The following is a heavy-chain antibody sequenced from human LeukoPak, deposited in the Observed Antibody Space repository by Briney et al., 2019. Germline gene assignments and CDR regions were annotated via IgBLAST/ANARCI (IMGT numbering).Heavy chain of an antibody. CDR3: AKDLQRYNYESSGYYITSAFDY. Sequence: GGSLRLSCAASGFTLRSYAMSWVRQAPGKGLEWVSAISGSGVSTFYSDSVKGRFTISRDNSKNTLYLQMNSLRAEDTAVYYCAKDLQRYNYESSGYYITSAFDYWGQGTLVTVSS. V-gene: IGHV3-23*01. CDR1: GFTLRSYA. D-gene: IGHD3-22*01. J-gene: IGHJ4*02. CDR2: ISGSGVST.